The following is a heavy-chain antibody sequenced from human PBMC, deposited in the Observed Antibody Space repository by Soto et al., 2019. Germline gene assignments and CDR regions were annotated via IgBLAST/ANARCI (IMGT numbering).Heavy chain of an antibody. CDR2: IDYSGRT. V-gene: IGHV4-38-2*02. CDR3: ARGLSTGYDSYYFDY. J-gene: IGHJ4*02. CDR1: GYLISSGYY. D-gene: IGHD3-22*01. Sequence: ASETLSLTCSVSGYLISSGYYWGWIRQTPGKGLEWLGSIDYSGRTYYNPSLKSRVSTSVDLSKNQFSLNLRSVTAADTAVYFCARGLSTGYDSYYFDYWGQGTLVTVSS.